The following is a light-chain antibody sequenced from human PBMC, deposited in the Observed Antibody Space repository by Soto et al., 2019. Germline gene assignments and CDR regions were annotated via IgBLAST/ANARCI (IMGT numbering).Light chain of an antibody. J-gene: IGKJ5*01. CDR3: QQRSNWPPRIT. CDR2: GAS. Sequence: TVLTQSPVTLTLSPVERATVYFRASQSVSNNYLAWYQQKPGQAPRLLIYGASNMATGIPDRFSGSGSGTDFTLTISSLEPEDFEIYYCQQRSNWPPRITFGQGTRLEIK. V-gene: IGKV3D-20*02. CDR1: QSVSNNY.